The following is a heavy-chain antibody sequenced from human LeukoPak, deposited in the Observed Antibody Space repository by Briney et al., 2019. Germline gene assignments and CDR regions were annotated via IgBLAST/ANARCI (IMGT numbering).Heavy chain of an antibody. Sequence: GGSLRLSCAASGFTFSSYWMHWVRQAPGKGLVWVSRINSDGSSTSYADSVKGRFTISRDNAKNTLYLQMNSLRAEDTAVYYCARDTVPAYYYDSSGYPFDYWGQGTLVTVSS. CDR3: ARDTVPAYYYDSSGYPFDY. CDR1: GFTFSSYW. CDR2: INSDGSST. D-gene: IGHD3-22*01. V-gene: IGHV3-74*01. J-gene: IGHJ4*02.